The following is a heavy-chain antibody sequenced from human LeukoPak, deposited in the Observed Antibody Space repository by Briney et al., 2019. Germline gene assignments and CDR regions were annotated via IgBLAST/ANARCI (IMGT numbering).Heavy chain of an antibody. D-gene: IGHD6-19*01. CDR3: AKSQSGWYSFDY. Sequence: PGGSLRLSCAASGFTLSNYVVNWVRQAPGKGLEWVSAISGSGGSTKYADSVKGRFTISGDNSKYTLYLQMNSLRAEDTAVYYCAKSQSGWYSFDYWGQGTLVTVSS. V-gene: IGHV3-23*01. CDR1: GFTLSNYV. J-gene: IGHJ4*02. CDR2: ISGSGGST.